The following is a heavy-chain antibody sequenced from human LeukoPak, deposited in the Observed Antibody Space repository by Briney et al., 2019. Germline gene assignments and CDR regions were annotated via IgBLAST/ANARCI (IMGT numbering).Heavy chain of an antibody. CDR3: ARDFSVERWLQLGPWAFDI. J-gene: IGHJ3*02. CDR1: GFTFSSYW. V-gene: IGHV3-7*01. Sequence: GGSLRLSCAASGFTFSSYWMSWVRQAPGKGLEWVANIKQDGSEKYYVDSVKGRFTISRDNAKNSLYLQMNSLRAEDTAAYYCARDFSVERWLQLGPWAFDIWGQGTMVTVSS. CDR2: IKQDGSEK. D-gene: IGHD5-24*01.